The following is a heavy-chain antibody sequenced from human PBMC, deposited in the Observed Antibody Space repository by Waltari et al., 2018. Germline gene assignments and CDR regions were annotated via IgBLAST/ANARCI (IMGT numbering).Heavy chain of an antibody. CDR3: AGDNISMIRGVIRQHFDY. CDR2: VFVTGTT. Sequence: QVQLQESGPGLVKPAETLSLTCTVSGGSISSYYWTWIRQPLGKGLEWIGNVFVTGTTNYKSSLRSRLTISLDPSKNQFSLNLTSVTAADTAVYYCAGDNISMIRGVIRQHFDYWGQGTPVTVSS. D-gene: IGHD3-10*01. J-gene: IGHJ4*02. CDR1: GGSISSYY. V-gene: IGHV4-59*01.